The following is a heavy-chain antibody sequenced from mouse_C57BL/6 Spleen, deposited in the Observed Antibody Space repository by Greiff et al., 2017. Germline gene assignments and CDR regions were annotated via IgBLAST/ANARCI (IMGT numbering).Heavy chain of an antibody. D-gene: IGHD2-1*01. J-gene: IGHJ4*01. Sequence: QVQLQQPGAELVMPGASVKLSCKASGYTFTSYWMHWVKQRPGQGLEWIGEIDPSDSYTNYNQKFKGKSTLTVDKSSSTAYMQLSSLTSEDSAVYYCARGGNPYYYAMGYWGQGTSVTVSS. CDR1: GYTFTSYW. CDR3: ARGGNPYYYAMGY. CDR2: IDPSDSYT. V-gene: IGHV1-69*01.